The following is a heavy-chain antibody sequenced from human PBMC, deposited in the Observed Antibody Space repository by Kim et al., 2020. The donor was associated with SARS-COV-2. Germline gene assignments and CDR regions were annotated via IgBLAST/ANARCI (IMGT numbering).Heavy chain of an antibody. CDR1: GYTFTGYY. D-gene: IGHD3-16*01. J-gene: IGHJ5*02. CDR3: ARDRPWGEPSQPRYNWFDP. V-gene: IGHV1-2*02. Sequence: ASVKVSCKASGYTFTGYYMHWVRQAPGQGLEWMGWINPNSGGTNYAQKFQGRVTMTRDTSISTAYMELSRLRSDDTAVYYCARDRPWGEPSQPRYNWFDPWGQGTLVTVSS. CDR2: INPNSGGT.